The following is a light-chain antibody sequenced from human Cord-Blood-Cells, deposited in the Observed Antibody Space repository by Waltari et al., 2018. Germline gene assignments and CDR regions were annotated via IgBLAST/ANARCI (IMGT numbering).Light chain of an antibody. Sequence: DIQMTQSPSSLSASVGDRVTITYRASQSISSYLNRYQQKPGNAPKLLIYAASSLQSGVPSRFSGSGSGTDFTLTISSLQPEDFATYYCQQSYSTQTFGQGTKVEIK. J-gene: IGKJ1*01. CDR1: QSISSY. CDR2: AAS. V-gene: IGKV1-39*01. CDR3: QQSYSTQT.